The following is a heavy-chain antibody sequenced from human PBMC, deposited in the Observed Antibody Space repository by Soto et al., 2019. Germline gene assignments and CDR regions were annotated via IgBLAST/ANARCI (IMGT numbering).Heavy chain of an antibody. Sequence: SQTLSLTCVISGDSVSSNSAAWNWIRQSPSRGLEWLGRTYYRSKWYNDYAVSVKSRITINPDTSKNQFSLQLNSVTPEDTAVNYCSRLGGVGFGDVLAVRGQGTTVTVSS. CDR1: GDSVSSNSAA. J-gene: IGHJ6*02. D-gene: IGHD3-10*01. CDR2: TYYRSKWYN. V-gene: IGHV6-1*01. CDR3: SRLGGVGFGDVLAV.